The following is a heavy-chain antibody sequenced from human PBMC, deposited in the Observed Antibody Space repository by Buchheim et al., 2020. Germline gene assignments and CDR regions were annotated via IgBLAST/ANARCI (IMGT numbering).Heavy chain of an antibody. CDR2: IYRSGTT. Sequence: EVRLVESGGGLVQPGGSLRLSCAASGFTVSNVYMNWVRQAPGKGLEWVSVIYRSGTTYHVDSVKGRFTISRDISKNTVYLQMNSLKFEDTAVYYCARDDPNSSSWSHYYGMDVWGQGTT. D-gene: IGHD6-13*01. CDR1: GFTVSNVY. J-gene: IGHJ6*02. CDR3: ARDDPNSSSWSHYYGMDV. V-gene: IGHV3-66*02.